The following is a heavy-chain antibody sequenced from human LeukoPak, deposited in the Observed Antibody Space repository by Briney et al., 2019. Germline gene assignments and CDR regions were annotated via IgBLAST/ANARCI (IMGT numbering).Heavy chain of an antibody. D-gene: IGHD3-10*01. CDR2: IKQDGSEK. CDR1: GFTFSSYW. Sequence: PGESLRLSCAASGFTFSSYWMSWVRQAPGKGLEWVANIKQDGSEKYYVDSVKGRFIISRDNAENSVYLQMNSLRADDTAVYYCARVSPTLLWFGESNDAFDIWGQGTMVTVSS. CDR3: ARVSPTLLWFGESNDAFDI. J-gene: IGHJ3*02. V-gene: IGHV3-7*01.